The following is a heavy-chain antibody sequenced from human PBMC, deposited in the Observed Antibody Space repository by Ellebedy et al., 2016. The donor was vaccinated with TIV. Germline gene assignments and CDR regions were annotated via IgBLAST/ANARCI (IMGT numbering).Heavy chain of an antibody. V-gene: IGHV4-59*08. J-gene: IGHJ4*02. CDR2: IHHTGFT. D-gene: IGHD3-9*01. Sequence: SETLSLTXSVPGGSVTSYYWSWIRQPPGKGLEWIGYIHHTGFTNYNPSLKGRVSVAVDKYRNKLSVRLSSVTAADTAVYYCARHRKNDVLTGYDYWGQGILVTVSS. CDR3: ARHRKNDVLTGYDY. CDR1: GGSVTSYY.